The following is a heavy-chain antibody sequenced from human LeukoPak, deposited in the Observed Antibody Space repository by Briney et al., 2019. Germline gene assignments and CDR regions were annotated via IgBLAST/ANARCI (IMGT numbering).Heavy chain of an antibody. CDR2: IYPRDGST. Sequence: ASVKVSCKASGYTFTSNYIHWVRQAPGQGLEWMGMIYPRDGSTSYAQKFQGRVTVTRDTSTSTIHMELSGLRSEDTAVYYCARDQGGFDYWGQGTLVTVSS. CDR3: ARDQGGFDY. CDR1: GYTFTSNY. J-gene: IGHJ4*02. V-gene: IGHV1-46*01.